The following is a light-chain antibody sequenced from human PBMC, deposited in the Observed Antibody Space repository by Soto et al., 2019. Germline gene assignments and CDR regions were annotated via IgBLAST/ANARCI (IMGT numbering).Light chain of an antibody. Sequence: QSVPTQPPSVAGAPGQRVTISCPGSSSNIGAGYDVHWYQQLPGTAPKLLIYGNSNRPSGVPDRFSGFKSGTSASLAITGLQAADEADYYCQSSDSSLNVFGTGTKVTVV. V-gene: IGLV1-40*01. J-gene: IGLJ1*01. CDR3: QSSDSSLNV. CDR1: SSNIGAGYD. CDR2: GNS.